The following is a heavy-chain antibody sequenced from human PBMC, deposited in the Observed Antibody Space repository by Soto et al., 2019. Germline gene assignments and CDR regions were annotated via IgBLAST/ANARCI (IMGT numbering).Heavy chain of an antibody. Sequence: GGSLRLSCAASGFTFSSYSMNWVRQAPGKGLEWVSYISSSSSTIYYADSVKGRFTISRDNAKNSLYLQMNSLRDEDTAVYYCAVYYRARMNGVLSPTQHYGMDVWGQGTTVTVSS. J-gene: IGHJ6*02. CDR3: AVYYRARMNGVLSPTQHYGMDV. CDR1: GFTFSSYS. V-gene: IGHV3-48*02. D-gene: IGHD2-8*01. CDR2: ISSSSSTI.